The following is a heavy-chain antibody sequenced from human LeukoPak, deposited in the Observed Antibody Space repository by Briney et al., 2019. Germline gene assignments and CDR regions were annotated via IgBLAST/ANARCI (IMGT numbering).Heavy chain of an antibody. Sequence: ASVKVSCKASGYTFTGYYMHWVRQAPGQGLEWMGWINPNSGGTNYAQKFQGGVTMTRDTSISTAYMELSRLRSDDTAVYYCARDRVATRVKGQAFDIWGQGTMVTVSS. V-gene: IGHV1-2*02. D-gene: IGHD5-12*01. CDR3: ARDRVATRVKGQAFDI. CDR1: GYTFTGYY. CDR2: INPNSGGT. J-gene: IGHJ3*02.